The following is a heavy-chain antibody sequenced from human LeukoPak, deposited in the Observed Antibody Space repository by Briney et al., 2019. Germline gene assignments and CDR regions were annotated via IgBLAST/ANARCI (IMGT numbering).Heavy chain of an antibody. CDR2: ISAYNGNT. J-gene: IGHJ5*02. Sequence: GASVMVSCKASGYTFTSYGISWVRPAPGQGLEWMGWISAYNGNTNYAQKLQGRVTMTTDTSTSTAYMELRSLRSDDTAVYYCARVSFDYYDSSGYYGATGWFDPWGQGTLVTVSS. CDR3: ARVSFDYYDSSGYYGATGWFDP. V-gene: IGHV1-18*01. CDR1: GYTFTSYG. D-gene: IGHD3-22*01.